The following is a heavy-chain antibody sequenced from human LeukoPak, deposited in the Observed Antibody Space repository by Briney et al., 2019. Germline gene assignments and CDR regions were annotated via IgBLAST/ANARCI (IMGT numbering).Heavy chain of an antibody. CDR1: GFTFGDYA. D-gene: IGHD3-10*01. J-gene: IGHJ4*02. CDR3: TRDRGDYYGSGSYCHDY. Sequence: GGSLRLSCTASGFTFGDYAMRWFRQAPGKGLEWVGFIRSKAYGGTTEYAASVKGRFTISRDDSKSIAYLQMNSLKTEDTAVYYCTRDRGDYYGSGSYCHDYWGQGTLVTVSS. V-gene: IGHV3-49*03. CDR2: IRSKAYGGTT.